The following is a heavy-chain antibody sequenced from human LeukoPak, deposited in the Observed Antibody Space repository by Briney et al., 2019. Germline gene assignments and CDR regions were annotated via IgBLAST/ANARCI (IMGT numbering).Heavy chain of an antibody. J-gene: IGHJ4*02. CDR1: GFTFSRYG. Sequence: RESLRLSCAASGFTFSRYGMHWVRQSPGKGLEWVAVIYSDGRREYYADSVEGRFTNSRTNSKNTLYLQMDSLRPEDTAVYYCARAEPGLFDYWGRGTLVTVSS. CDR2: IYSDGRRE. V-gene: IGHV3-33*01. CDR3: ARAEPGLFDY.